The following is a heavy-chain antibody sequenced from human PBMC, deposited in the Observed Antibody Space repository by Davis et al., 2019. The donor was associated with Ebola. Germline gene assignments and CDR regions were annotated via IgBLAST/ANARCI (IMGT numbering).Heavy chain of an antibody. CDR1: GYTFTSYA. Sequence: AASVKVSCKASGYTFTSYAMHWVRQAPGQRLEWMGWINAGNGNTKYSQKFQGRVTITRDTSASTAYMELSSLRSEDTAVYYCARGENGDYVDYWGQGTLVTVSS. CDR2: INAGNGNT. D-gene: IGHD4-17*01. J-gene: IGHJ4*02. V-gene: IGHV1-3*01. CDR3: ARGENGDYVDY.